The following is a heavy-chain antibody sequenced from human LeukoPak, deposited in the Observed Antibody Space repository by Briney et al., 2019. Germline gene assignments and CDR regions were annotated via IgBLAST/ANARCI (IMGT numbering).Heavy chain of an antibody. J-gene: IGHJ4*02. D-gene: IGHD6-13*01. Sequence: ASVKVSCKASGNGNTFTSYYTHWVRQAPGQGLEWMGIINPSGGRTRYAQKFQGRVTMTRDTSTSTLYMELSSLRSEDTAVYYCAREAAAGTTSFDYWGQGTLVTVSS. CDR1: GNGNTFTSYY. V-gene: IGHV1-46*01. CDR2: INPSGGRT. CDR3: AREAAAGTTSFDY.